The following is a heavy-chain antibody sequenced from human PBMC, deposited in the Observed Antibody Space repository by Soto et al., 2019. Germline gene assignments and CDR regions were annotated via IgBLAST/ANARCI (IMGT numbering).Heavy chain of an antibody. Sequence: PGGSLRLSCAASGFTFSSYSMNWVRQAPGKGLEWVSYISSSSSTIYYADSVKGRFTISRDNAKNSLYLQMNSLRAEDTAVYYCARGNILGYCSSTCFLGLVHTSRAFDIWGRGTMVTVSS. J-gene: IGHJ3*02. CDR3: ARGNILGYCSSTCFLGLVHTSRAFDI. CDR2: ISSSSSTI. CDR1: GFTFSSYS. D-gene: IGHD2-2*01. V-gene: IGHV3-48*01.